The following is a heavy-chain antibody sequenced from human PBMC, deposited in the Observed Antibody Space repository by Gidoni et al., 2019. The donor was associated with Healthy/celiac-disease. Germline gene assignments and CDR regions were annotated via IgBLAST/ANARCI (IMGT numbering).Heavy chain of an antibody. Sequence: EVQLVESGGGLIQPGGSLRLSCASSGFSVSRNYMSWVRQAPGKGLEWVSVIYSGGSTYYADSVKGRFTISRDNSKNTLYLQMNSLRAEDTAVYYCAREPIEMATIGLLAFDIWGQGTMVTVSS. J-gene: IGHJ3*02. CDR1: GFSVSRNY. D-gene: IGHD5-12*01. CDR2: IYSGGST. CDR3: AREPIEMATIGLLAFDI. V-gene: IGHV3-53*01.